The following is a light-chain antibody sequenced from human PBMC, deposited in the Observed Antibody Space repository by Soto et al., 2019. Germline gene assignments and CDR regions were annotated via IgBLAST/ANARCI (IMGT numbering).Light chain of an antibody. CDR1: TSDVGDYNY. Sequence: QSALTQPPSASGSPGQSVTISCTGTTSDVGDYNYVSWYQQHPGKAPKLMIYKVNKRPSGVPDRFSGSKSGNTASLTVSGLQAEDEADYYCSSNAGSNNLVFGTGTKVTVL. CDR2: KVN. J-gene: IGLJ1*01. V-gene: IGLV2-8*01. CDR3: SSNAGSNNLV.